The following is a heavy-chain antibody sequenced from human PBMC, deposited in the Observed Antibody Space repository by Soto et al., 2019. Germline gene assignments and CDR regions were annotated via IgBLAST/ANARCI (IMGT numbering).Heavy chain of an antibody. Sequence: EVQLVESGGGLVKPGGSLRLSCAASGFTFSSYSMNWVRQAPGKGLEWVSSISSSSSYIYYADSVKGRFTISRDNAKNSLYLQMNSLRAEGTAVYYCAREGYYYDSSGYYTAWGQGTLVTVSS. CDR1: GFTFSSYS. J-gene: IGHJ5*02. CDR3: AREGYYYDSSGYYTA. CDR2: ISSSSSYI. D-gene: IGHD3-22*01. V-gene: IGHV3-21*01.